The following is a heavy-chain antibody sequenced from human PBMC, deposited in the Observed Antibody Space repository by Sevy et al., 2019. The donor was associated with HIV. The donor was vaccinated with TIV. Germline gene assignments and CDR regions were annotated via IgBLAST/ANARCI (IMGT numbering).Heavy chain of an antibody. CDR1: GFTFGNYD. D-gene: IGHD2-21*02. Sequence: GGSLRLSCAASGFTFGNYDLHWVRQAPGKGLDWVAVISHDERYKNYAESVKVRFTISRDNFKNTLFLQMDSLRPEDMAVYFCARLVSCGGDCYYLDSWGQGALVTVSS. V-gene: IGHV3-30*04. J-gene: IGHJ4*02. CDR2: ISHDERYK. CDR3: ARLVSCGGDCYYLDS.